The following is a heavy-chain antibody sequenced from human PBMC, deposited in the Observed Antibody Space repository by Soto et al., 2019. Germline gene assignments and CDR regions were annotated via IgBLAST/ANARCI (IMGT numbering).Heavy chain of an antibody. CDR1: ADSVSSNSVA. CDR2: TYYRSNWYN. V-gene: IGHV6-1*01. Sequence: QVQLQQSGPGLVKPSQTLSLTCAISADSVSSNSVAWNWIRPSPSRGLEWLGRTYYRSNWYNDYAVSVKSRIRINPDTSTNQSSLQVNSVTPGAAAVYYCARGGRGGNWFDPWGQGTLVIVSS. D-gene: IGHD2-15*01. J-gene: IGHJ5*02. CDR3: ARGGRGGNWFDP.